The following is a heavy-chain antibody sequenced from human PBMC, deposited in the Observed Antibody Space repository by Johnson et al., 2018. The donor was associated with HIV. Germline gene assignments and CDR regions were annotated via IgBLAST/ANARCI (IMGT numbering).Heavy chain of an antibody. V-gene: IGHV3-23*04. Sequence: VQLVESGGGLVQPGGSLRLSCAASGFTFSSYAMSWVRQAPGKGLEWVSAISGSGGSTYYADSVKGRFTISRDNSKNTLYLQMNSLRAEDPAVYYCAKDPGWFGEPGDAFDIWGQGTMVTVSS. CDR3: AKDPGWFGEPGDAFDI. J-gene: IGHJ3*02. CDR2: ISGSGGST. D-gene: IGHD3-10*01. CDR1: GFTFSSYA.